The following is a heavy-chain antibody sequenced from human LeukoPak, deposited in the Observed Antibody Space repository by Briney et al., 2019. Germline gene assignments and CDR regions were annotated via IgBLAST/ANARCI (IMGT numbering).Heavy chain of an antibody. D-gene: IGHD3-3*01. J-gene: IGHJ4*02. V-gene: IGHV3-43*01. CDR1: GFTFDDYT. CDR3: AKDGGRYDFWSGPDY. CDR2: ISWDGGST. Sequence: RGSLRLSCAASGFTFDDYTMHWVRQAPGKGLEWVSLISWDGGSTYYADSVKGRFTISRDNSKNSLYLQMNSLRTEDTALYYCAKDGGRYDFWSGPDYWGQGTLVTVSS.